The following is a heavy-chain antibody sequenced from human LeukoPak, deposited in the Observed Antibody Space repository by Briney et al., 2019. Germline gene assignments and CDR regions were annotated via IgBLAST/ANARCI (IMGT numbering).Heavy chain of an antibody. Sequence: PSETLSLTCTVSGGSIRRGGHYWSWIRQQPGKGLEWIGYIYYSGKADYNLSLESRVTISVDTSTNQFSLRLTSVTAADTALYFCATYLSTTRAFDPWGQGILVTVSS. J-gene: IGHJ5*02. CDR2: IYYSGKA. CDR1: GGSIRRGGHY. D-gene: IGHD2-2*01. V-gene: IGHV4-31*03. CDR3: ATYLSTTRAFDP.